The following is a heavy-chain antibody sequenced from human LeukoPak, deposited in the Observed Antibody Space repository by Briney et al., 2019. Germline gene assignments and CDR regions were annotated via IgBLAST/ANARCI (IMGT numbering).Heavy chain of an antibody. CDR3: ARDTYYYDSSGYQA. CDR2: ISSSSSYI. CDR1: GFTFSSYS. D-gene: IGHD3-22*01. Sequence: GGSLRLSCAASGFTFSSYSMKWVRQAPGKGLEWVSSISSSSSYIYYADSVKGRFTISRDNAKNSLYLQMNSLRAEDTAVYYCARDTYYYDSSGYQAWGQGTLVTVSS. V-gene: IGHV3-21*01. J-gene: IGHJ5*02.